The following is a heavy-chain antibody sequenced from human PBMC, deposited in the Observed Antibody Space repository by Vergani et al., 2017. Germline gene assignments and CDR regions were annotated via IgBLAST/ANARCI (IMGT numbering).Heavy chain of an antibody. D-gene: IGHD4-11*01. V-gene: IGHV4-34*01. Sequence: QVQLQQWGGGLLKPSETLSLTCVVNGGSFTSYHWTWIRQSPGEGLEWVGDIDHTGRPDYNPSLKSRLTMSVDKSRNQFSLTLNSVTATDTAIYFCARVNTETNGQLYYYYYMYVWGQGTAVTVS. CDR3: ARVNTETNGQLYYYYYMYV. CDR2: IDHTGRP. J-gene: IGHJ6*03. CDR1: GGSFTSYH.